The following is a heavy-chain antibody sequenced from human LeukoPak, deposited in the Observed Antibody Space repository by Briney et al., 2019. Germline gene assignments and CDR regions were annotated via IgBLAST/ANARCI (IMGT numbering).Heavy chain of an antibody. D-gene: IGHD2-2*01. CDR1: GFTFSSYG. Sequence: PGGSLRLSCAASGFTFSSYGMHWVRQAPGKGLEWVAVIWFAKYYVDSVKGRFTISRDNSKNTLYLQMNSLRAEDTALYYCARDALPAAMAYYFDYSGQGTLVTVSS. CDR2: IWFAK. J-gene: IGHJ4*02. CDR3: ARDALPAAMAYYFDY. V-gene: IGHV3-33*08.